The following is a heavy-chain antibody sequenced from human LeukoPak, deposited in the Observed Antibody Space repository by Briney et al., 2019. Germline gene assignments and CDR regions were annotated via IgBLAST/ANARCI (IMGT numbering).Heavy chain of an antibody. CDR1: GFTFSSYG. D-gene: IGHD6-13*01. CDR3: AKTGQLEYFDY. J-gene: IGHJ4*02. Sequence: QSGRSRRLSCAASGFTFSSYGMHWVRQAPGKWLEWVAVISYDGSNKYYADSVKGRFTISRDNSKNTLYLQMNSLRAEDTAVYYCAKTGQLEYFDYWGQGTLVTVSS. CDR2: ISYDGSNK. V-gene: IGHV3-30*18.